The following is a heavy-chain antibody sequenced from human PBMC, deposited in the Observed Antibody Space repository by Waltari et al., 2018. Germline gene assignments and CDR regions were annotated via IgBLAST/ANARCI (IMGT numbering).Heavy chain of an antibody. CDR1: GGSISSHY. D-gene: IGHD2-21*01. CDR2: IYYSGST. Sequence: QLQLQESGPGLVKPSETLSLTCTVSGGSISSHYWSWIRQPPGKGLEWIGYIYYSGSTNYNPSLKSRVTISVDTSKNQFSLKLSSVTAADTAVYYCARVGLFDAFDIWGQGTMVTVSS. V-gene: IGHV4-59*11. J-gene: IGHJ3*02. CDR3: ARVGLFDAFDI.